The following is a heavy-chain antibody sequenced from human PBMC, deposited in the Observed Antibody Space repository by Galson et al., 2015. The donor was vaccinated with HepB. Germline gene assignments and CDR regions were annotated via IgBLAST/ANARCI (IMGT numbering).Heavy chain of an antibody. J-gene: IGHJ4*02. D-gene: IGHD1-26*01. Sequence: SLRLSCAASGFTFSNYAMNWVRQAPGKGLEWVSGFRGKGGSTNYADSVKGRFTISRDNSKNTLYLEMNSLRAEDTAVYYCARNSGDYWGQGTLVTVSS. CDR2: FRGKGGST. CDR1: GFTFSNYA. V-gene: IGHV3-23*01. CDR3: ARNSGDY.